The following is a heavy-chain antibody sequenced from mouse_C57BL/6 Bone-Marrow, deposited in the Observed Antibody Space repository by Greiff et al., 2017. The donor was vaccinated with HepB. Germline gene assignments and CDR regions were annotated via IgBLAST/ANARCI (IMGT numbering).Heavy chain of an antibody. Sequence: QVQLQQPVAELVRPGSSVKLSCKASGYTFTSYWMHWVKQRPIQGLEWIGNIDPSDSETHYNQKFKDKATLTVDKSSSTAYMQLSSLTSEDSAVYYCAKALNYYAMDYWGQGTSVTVSS. CDR3: AKALNYYAMDY. CDR2: IDPSDSET. CDR1: GYTFTSYW. V-gene: IGHV1-52*01. J-gene: IGHJ4*01.